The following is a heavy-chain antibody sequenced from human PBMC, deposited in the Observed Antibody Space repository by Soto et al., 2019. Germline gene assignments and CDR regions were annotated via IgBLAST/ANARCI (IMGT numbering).Heavy chain of an antibody. CDR1: GYTFTSYY. CDR3: ARGGGTRYSSGWRYGMDV. CDR2: INPSGGST. J-gene: IGHJ6*02. D-gene: IGHD6-19*01. Sequence: GASVKVSCKASGYTFTSYYMHWVRQAPGQGLEWMGIINPSGGSTSYAQKFQGRVTMTRDTSTSTVYMELSSLRSEDTAVYYCARGGGTRYSSGWRYGMDVWGQGTTVTVSS. V-gene: IGHV1-46*01.